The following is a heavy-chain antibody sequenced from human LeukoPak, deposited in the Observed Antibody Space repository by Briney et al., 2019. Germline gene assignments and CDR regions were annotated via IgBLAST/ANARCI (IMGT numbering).Heavy chain of an antibody. V-gene: IGHV1-18*01. CDR2: ISAYNGNT. CDR3: ARDTPLGRESGTSSFDY. J-gene: IGHJ4*02. CDR1: GYRFTSYG. Sequence: ASVKVSCKASGYRFTSYGMSWVRQAPGQGLEWMGWISAYNGNTKYAQNFQGRVTMTTDTSTSTAYMELRSLRSDDTAVYYCARDTPLGRESGTSSFDYWGQGTLVTVSS. D-gene: IGHD6-6*01.